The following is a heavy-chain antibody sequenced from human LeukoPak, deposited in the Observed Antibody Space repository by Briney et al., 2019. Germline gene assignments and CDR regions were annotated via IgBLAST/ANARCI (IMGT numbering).Heavy chain of an antibody. CDR3: ASQPSDYYGSGSYPSHFDY. CDR1: GFTFSSYE. D-gene: IGHD3-10*01. Sequence: GGSLRLSCAASGFTFSSYEMNWVRQAPGKGLEWVSYISSSGSTIYYADSVKGRFTISRDNAKNSLYLQMNSLRAEDTAVYYCASQPSDYYGSGSYPSHFDYWGQGTLVTVSS. J-gene: IGHJ4*02. CDR2: ISSSGSTI. V-gene: IGHV3-48*03.